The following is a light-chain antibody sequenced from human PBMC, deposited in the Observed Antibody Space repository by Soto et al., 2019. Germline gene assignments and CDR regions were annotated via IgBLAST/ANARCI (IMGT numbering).Light chain of an antibody. J-gene: IGKJ5*01. CDR2: AAS. CDR1: QAINNY. Sequence: DIQMTQSPSSLSASVGDRVAITCRASQAINNYLAWYQQKPGKFPKLLIYAASTLHPGVPSRFSGSGSWTDFTLTISSLQPEDVATYYCQKYNSAPLTFGPGTRLEIK. CDR3: QKYNSAPLT. V-gene: IGKV1-27*01.